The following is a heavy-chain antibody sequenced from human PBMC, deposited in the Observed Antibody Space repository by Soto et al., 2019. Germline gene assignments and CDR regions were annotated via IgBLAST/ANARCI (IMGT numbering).Heavy chain of an antibody. CDR2: IIPIFGTA. V-gene: IGHV1-69*12. CDR1: GGTFSSYA. D-gene: IGHD3-22*01. J-gene: IGHJ3*02. Sequence: QVQLVQSGAEVKKPGSSVKVSCKASGGTFSSYAISWVRQAPGQVLEWMGGIIPIFGTANYAQKFQGRVTITADESTSTAYMEMSSLRSEVTAVYYCASLYYYDSSGYYYPGNDAFDIWGQGTMVTVSS. CDR3: ASLYYYDSSGYYYPGNDAFDI.